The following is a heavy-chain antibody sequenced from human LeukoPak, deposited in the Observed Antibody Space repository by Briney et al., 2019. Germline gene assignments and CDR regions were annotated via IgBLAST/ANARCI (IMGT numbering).Heavy chain of an antibody. Sequence: QPGGSLRLSCAASGFTFRHHYMDWVRRAPGKGLEWVGRTRSKTNGYTTEYAASVKGRFTISRDDSKNSLYLQMNSLKTEDTAVYYCARDSGYGHAYWGQGTLVTVSS. CDR2: TRSKTNGYTT. V-gene: IGHV3-72*01. CDR3: ARDSGYGHAY. D-gene: IGHD5-12*01. J-gene: IGHJ4*02. CDR1: GFTFRHHY.